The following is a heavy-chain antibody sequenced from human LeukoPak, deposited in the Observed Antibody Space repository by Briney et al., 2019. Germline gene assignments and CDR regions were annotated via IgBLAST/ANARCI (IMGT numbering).Heavy chain of an antibody. J-gene: IGHJ5*02. CDR3: ARRLASVASAGYWFDP. D-gene: IGHD6-13*01. Sequence: PSETLSLTCTVSGDSISSYYWSWIRQPPGKGLEWIGYIYYSGSTNYSPSPKSRVTISVDTSKNQLSLKLSSVTAADTAVYYCARRLASVASAGYWFDPWGQGTLVTVSS. CDR1: GDSISSYY. CDR2: IYYSGST. V-gene: IGHV4-59*01.